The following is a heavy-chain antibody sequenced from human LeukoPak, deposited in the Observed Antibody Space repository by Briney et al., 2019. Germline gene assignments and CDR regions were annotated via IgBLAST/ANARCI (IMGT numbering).Heavy chain of an antibody. Sequence: SETLSLTCTVSGGSISSSSHYWGWIRQPPGNGLEWIGSIYYSGSTYYNPSLKSQVTISVDTSKNQFSLKLSSVTAADTAVYYCARRDMATDAFDTWGQGTMVTVSS. J-gene: IGHJ3*02. CDR1: GGSISSSSHY. D-gene: IGHD5-24*01. CDR3: ARRDMATDAFDT. CDR2: IYYSGST. V-gene: IGHV4-39*07.